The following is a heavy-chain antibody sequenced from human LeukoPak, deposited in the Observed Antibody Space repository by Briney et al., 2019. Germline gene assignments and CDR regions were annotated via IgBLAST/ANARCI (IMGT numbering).Heavy chain of an antibody. CDR3: AREVAVSIPSSPRPHHWFDP. Sequence: GASVKVSCKASGYTFTTYGISWVRQAPGQGLEWMGWISGYNGNTNYAQKLQGRVTMTTDTSTSTAYMELRSLRSDDTAVYYCAREVAVSIPSSPRPHHWFDPWGQGTLVTVSS. CDR1: GYTFTTYG. V-gene: IGHV1-18*01. J-gene: IGHJ5*02. D-gene: IGHD6-6*01. CDR2: ISGYNGNT.